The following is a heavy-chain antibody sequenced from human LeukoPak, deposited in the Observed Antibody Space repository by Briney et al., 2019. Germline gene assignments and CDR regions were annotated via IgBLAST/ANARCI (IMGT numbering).Heavy chain of an antibody. CDR3: ARHVKYYDSSGYYLNEYYFDY. Sequence: GVTLKTYCTGSGYTVTSDGIGWRSKMPGKGLEWMGIIYPGVSDTRNSPSFQGQVTISADKSISTAYLQWSSLQASDTAMYYCARHVKYYDSSGYYLNEYYFDYWGQGTLVTVSS. J-gene: IGHJ4*02. D-gene: IGHD3-22*01. V-gene: IGHV5-51*01. CDR2: IYPGVSDT. CDR1: GYTVTSDG.